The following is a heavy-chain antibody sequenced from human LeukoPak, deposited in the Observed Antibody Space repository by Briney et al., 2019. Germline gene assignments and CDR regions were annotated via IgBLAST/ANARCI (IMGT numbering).Heavy chain of an antibody. D-gene: IGHD3-22*01. J-gene: IGHJ4*02. V-gene: IGHV4-4*07. CDR3: ARGLNVYYDSSGPLDY. Sequence: SETLSLTCTVSGGSISSYYWSWIRQPAGKGLEWIGRIYTSGSTNYNPSLKSRVTMSVDTSKNQFSLKLSSVTAADTAVYYCARGLNVYYDSSGPLDYWGQGTLVTVSS. CDR2: IYTSGST. CDR1: GGSISSYY.